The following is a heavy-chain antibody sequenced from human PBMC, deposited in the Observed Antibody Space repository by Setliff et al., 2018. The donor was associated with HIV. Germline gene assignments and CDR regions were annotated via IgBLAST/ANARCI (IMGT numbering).Heavy chain of an antibody. J-gene: IGHJ4*02. CDR1: GDTFRSRA. Sequence: ASVKVSCKASGDTFRSRAFNWVRQAPGQGPEWMGGIIPMFGTANYAQKFQGRVTITADESTSTGYMELSSLRSEDTALYYCAREGNSGHGGQIEFDYWGQGTLVTVSS. CDR3: AREGNSGHGGQIEFDY. CDR2: IIPMFGTA. D-gene: IGHD1-26*01. V-gene: IGHV1-69*13.